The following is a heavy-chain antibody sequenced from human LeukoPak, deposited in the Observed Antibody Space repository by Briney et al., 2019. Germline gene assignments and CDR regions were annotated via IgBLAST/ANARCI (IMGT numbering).Heavy chain of an antibody. J-gene: IGHJ4*02. D-gene: IGHD6-25*01. CDR3: AINKAAKSLDY. V-gene: IGHV1-2*02. Sequence: ASVKVSCKASGYTFTDYYIHWVRQAPGRGLEWMAWTNPNSGGTSYAQKFQGRVTMTRDTSISTGYMELSRLRFDDTAVYYCAINKAAKSLDYWGQGTLVTVSS. CDR2: TNPNSGGT. CDR1: GYTFTDYY.